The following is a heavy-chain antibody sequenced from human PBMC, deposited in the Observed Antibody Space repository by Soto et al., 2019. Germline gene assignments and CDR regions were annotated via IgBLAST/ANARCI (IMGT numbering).Heavy chain of an antibody. J-gene: IGHJ6*02. V-gene: IGHV1-18*01. D-gene: IGHD6-19*01. CDR1: GYTFSNYG. Sequence: QVQLVQSGAEVKKPGASVTVSCKTSGYTFSNYGINWVRQAPGQGLEWMGWISGYNGNTNYAQTVQGRVTMTTDTSTGTVYMELRSLKSGDTAIYYCSRFIMVGGWFDPNYYHCMDVWGQGITVTVSS. CDR2: ISGYNGNT. CDR3: SRFIMVGGWFDPNYYHCMDV.